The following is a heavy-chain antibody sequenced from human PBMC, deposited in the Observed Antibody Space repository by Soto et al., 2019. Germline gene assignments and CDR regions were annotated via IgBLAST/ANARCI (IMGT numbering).Heavy chain of an antibody. V-gene: IGHV3-23*01. CDR3: AKGSVGGWYLMYY. Sequence: GGSLRLSCAASGFTFSSYAMSWVRQAPGKGLEWVSAISGSGGSTYYADSVKGRFTISRDNSKNTLYLQMNSLRAEDTAVYYYAKGSVGGWYLMYYWGQGTLVTVSA. CDR1: GFTFSSYA. CDR2: ISGSGGST. D-gene: IGHD6-19*01. J-gene: IGHJ4*02.